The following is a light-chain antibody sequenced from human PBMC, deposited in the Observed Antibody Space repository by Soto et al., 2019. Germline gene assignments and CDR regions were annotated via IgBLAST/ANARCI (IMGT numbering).Light chain of an antibody. CDR1: QSVGRNY. Sequence: EIVLTQSPGTLSVSPGERATLSCRASQSVGRNYLAWYQQTPGQAPRLLIFGASSRATGIPDRFSGSGSGTDFTLTISRLEPEDFAVYYCQQYASSPLTFGGGTKVETK. CDR3: QQYASSPLT. V-gene: IGKV3-20*01. J-gene: IGKJ4*01. CDR2: GAS.